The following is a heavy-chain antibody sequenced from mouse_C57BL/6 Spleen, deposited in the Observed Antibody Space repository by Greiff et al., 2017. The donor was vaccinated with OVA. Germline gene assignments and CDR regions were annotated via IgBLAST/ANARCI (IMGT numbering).Heavy chain of an antibody. CDR1: GYTFTSYW. J-gene: IGHJ1*03. V-gene: IGHV1-53*01. CDR2: INPSNGGT. CDR3: ARGPYDYDEAWYFDV. D-gene: IGHD2-4*01. Sequence: QVQLQQPGTELVKPGASVKLSCKASGYTFTSYWMHWVKQRPGQGLEWIGNINPSNGGTNYNEKCKSKATLTVDKSSSTAYMQLSSLTSEDSAVYYCARGPYDYDEAWYFDVWGTGTTVTVSS.